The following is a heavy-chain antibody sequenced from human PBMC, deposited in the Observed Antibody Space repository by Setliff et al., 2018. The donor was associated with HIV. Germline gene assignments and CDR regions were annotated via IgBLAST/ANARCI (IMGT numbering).Heavy chain of an antibody. J-gene: IGHJ6*02. V-gene: IGHV1-46*01. Sequence: ASVKVSCKASGYTFTSYAMNWVRQAPGQGLEWMGIINPSGGSTSHAQKFQGRVTITADKSTSTAYMELSSLRSEDTAVYYCASGREGSYYYDSSGPLIYYYYGMDVWGQGTTVTVSS. CDR2: INPSGGST. CDR3: ASGREGSYYYDSSGPLIYYYYGMDV. CDR1: GYTFTSYA. D-gene: IGHD3-22*01.